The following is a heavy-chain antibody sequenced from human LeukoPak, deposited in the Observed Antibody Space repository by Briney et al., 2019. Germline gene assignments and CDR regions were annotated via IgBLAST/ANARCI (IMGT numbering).Heavy chain of an antibody. D-gene: IGHD4-17*01. V-gene: IGHV4-34*01. CDR2: INHSGST. CDR3: ARLWSGGEGY. CDR1: GGSFSGYY. Sequence: KPSETLSLTCAVYGGSFSGYYWSWIRQPPGKGLEWIGEINHSGSTNYNPSLKSRVTISVDTSKNQFSLKLSSVTAADTAVYYCARLWSGGEGYWGQGTLVTVSS. J-gene: IGHJ4*02.